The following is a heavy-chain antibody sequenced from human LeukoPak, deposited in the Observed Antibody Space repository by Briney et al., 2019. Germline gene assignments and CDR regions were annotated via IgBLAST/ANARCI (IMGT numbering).Heavy chain of an antibody. CDR1: GSTFSSYS. J-gene: IGHJ3*02. CDR2: ISSSSSTI. Sequence: GGSLRLSCAASGSTFSSYSMNWVRQAPGKGLEWVSYISSSSSTIYYADSVKGRFTISRDNAKNSLYLQMNSLRADDTAMYYCEREVEYYDFWSGYFTPTAFDIWGQGTMVTVSS. V-gene: IGHV3-48*01. D-gene: IGHD3-3*01. CDR3: EREVEYYDFWSGYFTPTAFDI.